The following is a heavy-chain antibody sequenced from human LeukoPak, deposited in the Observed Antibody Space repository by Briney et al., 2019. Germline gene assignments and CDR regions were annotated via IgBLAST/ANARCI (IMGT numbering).Heavy chain of an antibody. CDR2: ISHRGTT. CDR3: ASKWLGLNY. V-gene: IGHV4-4*02. D-gene: IGHD6-19*01. CDR1: GGSISSSNW. Sequence: PSETLSLTCAVSGGSISSSNWWTWVRQPPGKGLEWIGEISHRGTTNYNPSLKSRVTISVDKSKNQFSLRLSSVAAADTAVYYCASKWLGLNYWGQGTLVTVSS. J-gene: IGHJ4*02.